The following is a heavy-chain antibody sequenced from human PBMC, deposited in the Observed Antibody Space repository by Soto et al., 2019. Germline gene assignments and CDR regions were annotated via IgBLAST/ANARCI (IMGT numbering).Heavy chain of an antibody. CDR2: IIPIFGTA. CDR1: GGTFSSYA. CDR3: ARDKAYSSGSSCMDV. Sequence: QVQLVQSGAEVKKPGSSVKVSCKASGGTFSSYAISWVRQAPGQGLEWMGGIIPIFGTANYAQKFQGRVTITEDESTSPAYMELSSLRSEDTAVYYCARDKAYSSGSSCMDVWGQGTTVTVSS. D-gene: IGHD6-19*01. J-gene: IGHJ6*02. V-gene: IGHV1-69*01.